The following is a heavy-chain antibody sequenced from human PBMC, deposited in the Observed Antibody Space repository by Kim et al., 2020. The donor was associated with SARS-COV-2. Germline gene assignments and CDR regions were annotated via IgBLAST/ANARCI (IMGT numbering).Heavy chain of an antibody. CDR3: ARFRATGRGSGYFDY. V-gene: IGHV4-59*13. D-gene: IGHD1-26*01. CDR2: IYYSGST. CDR1: GGSISSYY. J-gene: IGHJ4*02. Sequence: SETLSLTCTVSGGSISSYYWSWIRQPPGKGLEWIGYIYYSGSTNYNPSLKSRVTISVDTSKNPFSLKLSSVTAADTAVYYCARFRATGRGSGYFDYWGQGTLVTVSS.